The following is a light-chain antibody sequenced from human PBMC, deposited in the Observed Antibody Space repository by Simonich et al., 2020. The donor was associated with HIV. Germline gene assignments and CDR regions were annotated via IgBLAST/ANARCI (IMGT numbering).Light chain of an antibody. CDR1: QRLSCN. J-gene: IGKJ1*01. Sequence: EIVMTESTATLSVSPGESATLSCRDSQRLSCNLAWYQPKPGQAPRLLIYGASTRATGIPARFSGSGSGTEFTLTISSVQSEDCAVYNCQQYNNWPTFGQGTKVEIK. V-gene: IGKV3-15*01. CDR2: GAS. CDR3: QQYNNWPT.